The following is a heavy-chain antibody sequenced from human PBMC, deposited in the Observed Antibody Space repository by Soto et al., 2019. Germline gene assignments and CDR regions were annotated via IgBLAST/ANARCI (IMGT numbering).Heavy chain of an antibody. V-gene: IGHV1-2*04. Sequence: GASVKVSCKASGYTFTGYYMHWVRQAPGQGLEWMGWINPNSGGTNYAQKFQGWVTMTRDTSISTAYMELSRLRSDDTAVYYCARDLTSTPDYYCCMGGLGQGTTGAVSS. D-gene: IGHD7-27*01. CDR2: INPNSGGT. J-gene: IGHJ6*02. CDR1: GYTFTGYY. CDR3: ARDLTSTPDYYCCMGG.